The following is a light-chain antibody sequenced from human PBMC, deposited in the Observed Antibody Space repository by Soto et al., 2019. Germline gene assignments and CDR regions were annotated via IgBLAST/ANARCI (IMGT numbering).Light chain of an antibody. J-gene: IGLJ1*01. CDR3: SSYTTRNTEV. CDR2: DVT. Sequence: SVLTRPASVSGSPGQSISISFIGTSSDVGAFNYVSWYQHHPGKAPQLIIYDVTSRPSGVSNRFSASKSGNTASLTISGLQAEDEADYYCSSYTTRNTEVFGTGTKVTVL. CDR1: SSDVGAFNY. V-gene: IGLV2-14*03.